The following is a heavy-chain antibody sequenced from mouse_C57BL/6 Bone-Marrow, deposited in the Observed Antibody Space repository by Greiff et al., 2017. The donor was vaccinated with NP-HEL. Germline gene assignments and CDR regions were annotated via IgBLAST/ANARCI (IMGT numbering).Heavy chain of an antibody. J-gene: IGHJ2*01. Sequence: VKLQESGAELARPGASVKLSCKASGYIFTSYGISWVKQRTGQGLEWIGEIYPRSGNTYYNEKFKGKATLTADKSSSTAYMELRSLTSEDSAVYVCAREGLHGSSYFDYWAQGTTLTVSS. CDR2: IYPRSGNT. D-gene: IGHD1-1*01. CDR3: AREGLHGSSYFDY. V-gene: IGHV1-81*01. CDR1: GYIFTSYG.